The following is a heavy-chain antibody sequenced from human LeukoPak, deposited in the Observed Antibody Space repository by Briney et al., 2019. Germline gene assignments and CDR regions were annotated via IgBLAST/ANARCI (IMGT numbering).Heavy chain of an antibody. D-gene: IGHD1-26*01. CDR3: ARGATNRRWYFDL. V-gene: IGHV4-34*01. CDR1: GGSFSGYY. CDR2: INHSGST. Sequence: SETLSLTCAVYGGSFSGYYWSWIRQPPGKGLEWIGEINHSGSTNYNPSLKSRVTISVDTSKNQFSLKLSSVTAADTAVYYCARGATNRRWYFDLWGRGTLVTVSS. J-gene: IGHJ2*01.